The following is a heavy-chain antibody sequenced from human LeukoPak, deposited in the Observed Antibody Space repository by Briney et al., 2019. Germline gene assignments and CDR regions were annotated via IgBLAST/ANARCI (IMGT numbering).Heavy chain of an antibody. CDR1: GFTFGDYA. D-gene: IGHD3-10*01. CDR3: SSGQEQLGNYYYYMDV. V-gene: IGHV3-49*04. CDR2: IRSKAYGGTT. J-gene: IGHJ6*03. Sequence: GGSLRLSCTASGFTFGDYAMSWVRQAPGKGLEWVGFIRSKAYGGTTEYAASVKGRFTISRDDSKSIAYLQMNSLKTEDTAVYYCSSGQEQLGNYYYYMDVWGKGTTVTVSS.